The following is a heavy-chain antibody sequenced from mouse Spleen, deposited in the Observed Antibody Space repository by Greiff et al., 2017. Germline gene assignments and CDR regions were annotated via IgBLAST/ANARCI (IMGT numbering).Heavy chain of an antibody. V-gene: IGHV1-15*01. CDR1: GYTFTDYE. Sequence: VQLQQSGAELVRPGASVTLSCKASGYTFTDYEMHWVKQTPVHGLEWIGAIDPETGGTAYNQKFKGKAILTADKSSSTAYMELRSLTSEDSAVYYCTINWPFAYWGQGTLVTVSA. CDR3: TINWPFAY. CDR2: IDPETGGT. J-gene: IGHJ3*01. D-gene: IGHD4-1*01.